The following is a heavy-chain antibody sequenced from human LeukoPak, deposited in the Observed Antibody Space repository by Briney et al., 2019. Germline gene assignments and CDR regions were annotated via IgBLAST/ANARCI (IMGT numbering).Heavy chain of an antibody. Sequence: RASVKVSCQASGYTFTSYGISWVRQAPGQGLEWMGWISAYNGNTNYAQKLQGRVTMTTDTSTSTAYMELRSLRSDDTAVYYCARDQAVAAHSSSIFDYWGQGTLVTVSS. V-gene: IGHV1-18*01. CDR2: ISAYNGNT. CDR3: ARDQAVAAHSSSIFDY. J-gene: IGHJ4*02. CDR1: GYTFTSYG. D-gene: IGHD6-6*01.